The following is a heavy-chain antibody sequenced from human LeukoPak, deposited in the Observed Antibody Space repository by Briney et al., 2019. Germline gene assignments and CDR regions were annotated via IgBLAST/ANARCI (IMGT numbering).Heavy chain of an antibody. D-gene: IGHD3-22*01. V-gene: IGHV3-21*01. Sequence: TGGSLRLSCAASGFIFSSYSMNWVRQAPGKGLEWVSSISSSSSYIYYADSVKGRFTISRDNAKNSLYLQMNSLRAEDTAVYYCARDPPYYYDSTGDYFDYWGQGTLVTVSS. J-gene: IGHJ4*02. CDR1: GFIFSSYS. CDR3: ARDPPYYYDSTGDYFDY. CDR2: ISSSSSYI.